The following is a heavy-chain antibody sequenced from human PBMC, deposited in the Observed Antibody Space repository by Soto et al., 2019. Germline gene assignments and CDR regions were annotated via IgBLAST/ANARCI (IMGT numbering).Heavy chain of an antibody. J-gene: IGHJ5*02. V-gene: IGHV4-59*08. CDR1: GGSISSYY. D-gene: IGHD3-9*01. Sequence: QVQLQESGPGLVKPSETLSLTCTVSGGSISSYYWSWIRQPPGKGLEWIGYIYYSGSTNYNPSLKSLVTITVDTSMNQFSLELSSVPAADTGVYYCARHTYDIFTGGFGPNSNWFDPCGQGTVVTVSS. CDR2: IYYSGST. CDR3: ARHTYDIFTGGFGPNSNWFDP.